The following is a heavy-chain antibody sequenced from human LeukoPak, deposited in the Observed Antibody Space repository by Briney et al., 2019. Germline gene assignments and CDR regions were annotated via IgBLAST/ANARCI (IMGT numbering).Heavy chain of an antibody. V-gene: IGHV1-69*05. Sequence: ASVKVSCKTSGGTFNNSAISWVRQAPGQGLELLEGIMPLFGTAGYAQKFQGRVTITKDESTRTVYLELTSLTSDDTAVYYCARDVHGDYGSGWFDPWGQGTLVSVSS. CDR1: GGTFNNSA. CDR3: ARDVHGDYGSGWFDP. D-gene: IGHD4-17*01. CDR2: IMPLFGTA. J-gene: IGHJ5*02.